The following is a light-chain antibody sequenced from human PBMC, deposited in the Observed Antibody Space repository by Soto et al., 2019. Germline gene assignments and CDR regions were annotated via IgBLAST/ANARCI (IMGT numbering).Light chain of an antibody. V-gene: IGKV3D-20*02. J-gene: IGKJ5*01. Sequence: EIVLTQSPGTLSLSPGERATLSCRASQSVSGSNLAWYQQKPGQAPRLVIFGASTRAPGTPDRFSGSGSGTDFTVTISRLGPEDSAVYYCQQRNIWPPVTFGQGTRLEIK. CDR2: GAS. CDR3: QQRNIWPPVT. CDR1: QSVSGSN.